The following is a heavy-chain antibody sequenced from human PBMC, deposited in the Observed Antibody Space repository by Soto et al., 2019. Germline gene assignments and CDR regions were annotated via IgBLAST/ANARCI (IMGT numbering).Heavy chain of an antibody. Sequence: QVQLVQSGAEVKKPGASVKVSCKASRYSFTTYALHWVRQAPGQRLEWMGWINAGNGDTKYSEKFQDRVTITRDTSANTAYMELSSLRSEDTSVYYCARDPGTGAALRAYHFDYWGQGTLVTVSS. D-gene: IGHD1-1*01. CDR1: RYSFTTYA. CDR2: INAGNGDT. V-gene: IGHV1-3*01. CDR3: ARDPGTGAALRAYHFDY. J-gene: IGHJ4*02.